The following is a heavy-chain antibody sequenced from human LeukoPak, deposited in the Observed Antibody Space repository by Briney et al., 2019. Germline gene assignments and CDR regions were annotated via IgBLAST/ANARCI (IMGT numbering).Heavy chain of an antibody. J-gene: IGHJ6*02. V-gene: IGHV3-21*01. CDR3: AKGLLSYYYYGINV. CDR1: GFTFSSYS. Sequence: GGSLRLSCAASGFTFSSYSMNWVRQAPGKGLEWVSSISSSSSYIYYADSVKGRFTISRDNAKNSLYLQMNSLRAEDTAVYYCAKGLLSYYYYGINVWGQGTTVTVSS. D-gene: IGHD3-10*01. CDR2: ISSSSSYI.